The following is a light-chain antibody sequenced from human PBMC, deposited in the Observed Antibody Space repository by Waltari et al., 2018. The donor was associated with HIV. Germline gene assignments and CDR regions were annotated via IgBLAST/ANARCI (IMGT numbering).Light chain of an antibody. CDR2: RNN. CDR3: SAWDSSLTGWI. J-gene: IGLJ2*01. CDR1: SDNVGHQG. V-gene: IGLV10-54*01. Sequence: AGLSQPPSLSTGLGQTATLTCTGNSDNVGHQGAVWLQHHQSLPPRPLSHRNNTRPSGVSDRFSTATSGNTAFLTIRGLRSEDEADYFCSAWDSSLTGWIFGGGTQLAVL.